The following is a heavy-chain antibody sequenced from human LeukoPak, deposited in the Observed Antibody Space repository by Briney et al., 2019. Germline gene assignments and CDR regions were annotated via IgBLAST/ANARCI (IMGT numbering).Heavy chain of an antibody. CDR1: GFTFDDYA. CDR3: AKDIYRGLDMDTRPDY. Sequence: GGSLRLSCAASGFTFDDYAMHWVRQAPGKGLEWGSLISGDAGSTYYADSVKGRFIISRDDSKNSLYLQMNSLRTEDTAFYYCAKDIYRGLDMDTRPDYWGQGTLVTVSS. CDR2: ISGDAGST. J-gene: IGHJ4*02. D-gene: IGHD5-24*01. V-gene: IGHV3-43*02.